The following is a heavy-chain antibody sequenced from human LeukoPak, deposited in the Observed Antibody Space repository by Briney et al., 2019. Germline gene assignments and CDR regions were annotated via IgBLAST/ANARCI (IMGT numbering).Heavy chain of an antibody. CDR3: ARVPIVVVPAAHPPPFDP. CDR1: GYTFTSYA. Sequence: ASVKVSCKASGYTFTSYAMHWVRQAPGQRLEWMGWINAGNGNTKYSQKFQGRVTITRDTSASTAYMELSGLRSEDTAVYYCARVPIVVVPAAHPPPFDPWGQGTLVTVSS. V-gene: IGHV1-3*01. J-gene: IGHJ5*02. CDR2: INAGNGNT. D-gene: IGHD2-2*01.